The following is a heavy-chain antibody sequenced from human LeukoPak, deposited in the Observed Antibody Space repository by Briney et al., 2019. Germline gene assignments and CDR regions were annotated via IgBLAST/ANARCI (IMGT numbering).Heavy chain of an antibody. D-gene: IGHD1-26*01. Sequence: GGSLRLSCAASGFTVSSNYMSWVRQAPGKGLEWVSVIYSGGSTYYADSVKGRFTISRDNSKNTLYLQMNSLRAEDTAVYYCAILVGATPFDYWGQGTLVTVSS. V-gene: IGHV3-53*01. CDR2: IYSGGST. J-gene: IGHJ4*02. CDR1: GFTVSSNY. CDR3: AILVGATPFDY.